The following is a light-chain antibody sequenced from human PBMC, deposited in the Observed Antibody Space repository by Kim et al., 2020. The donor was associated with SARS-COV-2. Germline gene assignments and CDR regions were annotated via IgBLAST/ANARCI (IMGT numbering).Light chain of an antibody. CDR1: KLGDNY. CDR3: QAWDSNTGV. Sequence: VRPGQTASTACSGGKLGDNYASWYQQKRGQSPVLVIYQDTMRPSGIPERFSASNAGNTATLTISGTQAVDEADYYCQAWDSNTGVFGTGTKVTVL. CDR2: QDT. V-gene: IGLV3-1*01. J-gene: IGLJ1*01.